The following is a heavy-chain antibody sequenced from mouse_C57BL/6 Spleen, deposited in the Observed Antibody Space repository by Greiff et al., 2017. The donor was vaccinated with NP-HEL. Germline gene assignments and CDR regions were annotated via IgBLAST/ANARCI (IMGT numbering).Heavy chain of an antibody. CDR1: GYTFTSYW. CDR2: IYPSDSET. J-gene: IGHJ4*01. V-gene: IGHV1-61*01. Sequence: VQLQQPGAELVRPGSSVKLSCKASGYTFTSYWMDWVKQRPGQGLEWIGNIYPSDSETHYNQKFKDKATLTVDKSSSTAYMQLSSLTSEDSAVYYGARWDYDGGDYWGQGTSVTVSS. D-gene: IGHD2-4*01. CDR3: ARWDYDGGDY.